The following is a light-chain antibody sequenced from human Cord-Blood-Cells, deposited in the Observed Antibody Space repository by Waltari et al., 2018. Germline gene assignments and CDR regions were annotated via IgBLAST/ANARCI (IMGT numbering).Light chain of an antibody. Sequence: EIVLPHPPGTLSLSPGERATPSCRASQSVSSSYLAWYQQKPGQAPRLLIYGASSRATGIPDRFSGSGSGTDFTLTISRLEPEDFAVYYCQQYGSSPWTFGQGTKVEIK. CDR2: GAS. J-gene: IGKJ1*01. V-gene: IGKV3-20*01. CDR1: QSVSSSY. CDR3: QQYGSSPWT.